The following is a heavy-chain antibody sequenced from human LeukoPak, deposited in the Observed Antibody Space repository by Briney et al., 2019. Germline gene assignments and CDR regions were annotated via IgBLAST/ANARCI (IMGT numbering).Heavy chain of an antibody. CDR2: TNYSGSS. CDR3: ARLDCAADTCYNH. Sequence: SETLSLTCIVSGDSISSDYWSWIRQPPGKGPEWIGNTNYSGSSNYNPSLKSRVILSIDTSKNEVSLNLRSVTAADTAVYYCARLDCAADTCYNHWGQRTLVTVSS. V-gene: IGHV4-59*08. CDR1: GDSISSDY. D-gene: IGHD2-15*01. J-gene: IGHJ5*02.